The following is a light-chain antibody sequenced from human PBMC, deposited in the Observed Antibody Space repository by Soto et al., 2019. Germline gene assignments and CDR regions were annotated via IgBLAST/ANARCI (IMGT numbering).Light chain of an antibody. CDR2: GAS. Sequence: EIVMTQSPATLSVSPGERATLSCRASQSVSSNLAWYQQKPGQAPRLLVYGASTRATGIPARFSGSGSGTQFTLTISSLQSEDLAVYYFQQQNNWPLTFGGGTKVEIK. V-gene: IGKV3-15*01. CDR1: QSVSSN. CDR3: QQQNNWPLT. J-gene: IGKJ4*01.